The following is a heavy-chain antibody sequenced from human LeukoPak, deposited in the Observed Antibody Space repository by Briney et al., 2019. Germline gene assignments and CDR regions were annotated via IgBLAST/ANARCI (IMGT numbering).Heavy chain of an antibody. CDR3: ARRGLAVAGPFDY. J-gene: IGHJ4*02. CDR1: EFTFSSYW. D-gene: IGHD6-19*01. V-gene: IGHV3-7*01. Sequence: GGSLRLSCAASEFTFSSYWMSWVRQAPGKGLEWVANIKQDGSEKYYVDSVKGRFTISRDNAKNSLYLQMDSLGAEDTAVYYCARRGLAVAGPFDYWGQGTLVTVSS. CDR2: IKQDGSEK.